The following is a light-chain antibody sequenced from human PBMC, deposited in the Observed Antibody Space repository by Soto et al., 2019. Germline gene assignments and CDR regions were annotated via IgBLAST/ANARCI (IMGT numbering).Light chain of an antibody. J-gene: IGLJ1*01. CDR2: DVN. CDR3: RSYTGSSTFV. V-gene: IGLV2-14*01. Sequence: QSALTQPASVSGSPGQSITISCTGTSSDVGGYDYVSWYQQLPGKAPKLLIYDVNNRPSGVSHRFSGSKSDNTASLTISGLQAEDEANYYCRSYTGSSTFVFGTATRSP. CDR1: SSDVGGYDY.